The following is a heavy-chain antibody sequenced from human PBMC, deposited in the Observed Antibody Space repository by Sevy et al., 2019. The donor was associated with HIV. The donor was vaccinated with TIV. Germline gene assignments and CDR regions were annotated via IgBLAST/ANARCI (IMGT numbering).Heavy chain of an antibody. V-gene: IGHV3-11*06. Sequence: GGSLRLSCAASGFTFSDYYMSWIRQAPGKGLEWVSYISSSSSYTNYADSVKGRFTISSDNAKNSLYLQMNSLRAEDTAVYYCARGPGGIAAAGILYYFDYWGQGTLVTVSS. D-gene: IGHD6-13*01. CDR1: GFTFSDYY. CDR2: ISSSSSYT. J-gene: IGHJ4*02. CDR3: ARGPGGIAAAGILYYFDY.